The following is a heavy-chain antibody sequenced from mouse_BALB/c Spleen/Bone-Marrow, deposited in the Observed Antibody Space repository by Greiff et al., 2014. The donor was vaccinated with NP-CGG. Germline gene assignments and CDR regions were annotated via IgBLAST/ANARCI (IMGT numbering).Heavy chain of an antibody. V-gene: IGHV1S29*02. D-gene: IGHD1-2*01. CDR2: ISPFSGGT. CDR1: GYTFTDYN. CDR3: AITAYYAMDY. Sequence: VQLQQSGPELVKPGASVKISCKASGYTFTDYNMYWVKQSHGKSLELIGYISPFSGGTSYNQNFRSKSTLTIDNSSSTAYMELRSLTSEDSAVYYCAITAYYAMDYWGQGTSVTVSS. J-gene: IGHJ4*01.